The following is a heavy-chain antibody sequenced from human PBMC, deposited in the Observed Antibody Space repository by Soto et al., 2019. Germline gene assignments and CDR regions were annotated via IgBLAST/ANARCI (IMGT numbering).Heavy chain of an antibody. CDR3: SRCGAWCSSTTSYFDY. J-gene: IGHJ4*01. CDR2: INAGNGNT. V-gene: IGHV1-3*01. Sequence: CAACGDGFTSYSMHWAHQAPGQRLEWMGWINAGNGNTKYSQKFQGRVTITRDTSASTAYMELSSLRSEDTAVYYCSRCGAWCSSTTSYFDYWGHGTLVTVSS. D-gene: IGHD2-2*01. CDR1: GDGFTSYS.